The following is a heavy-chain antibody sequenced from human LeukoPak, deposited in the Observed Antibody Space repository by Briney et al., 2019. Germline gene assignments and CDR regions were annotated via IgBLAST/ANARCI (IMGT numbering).Heavy chain of an antibody. J-gene: IGHJ6*02. D-gene: IGHD3-3*01. CDR2: IYTSGST. CDR1: GGSISSYY. Sequence: RASETLSLTCTVSGGSISSYYWSWIRQPAGKGLEWIGRIYTSGSTNYNPSLKSRVTMSVGTSKNQFSLKLSSVTAADTAVYYCARAHHTYDFWSGYYTPQVYGMDVWGQGTTVTVSS. CDR3: ARAHHTYDFWSGYYTPQVYGMDV. V-gene: IGHV4-4*07.